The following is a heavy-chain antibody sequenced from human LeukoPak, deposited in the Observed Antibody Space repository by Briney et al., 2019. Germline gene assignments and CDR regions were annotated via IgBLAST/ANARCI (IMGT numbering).Heavy chain of an antibody. V-gene: IGHV1-18*01. D-gene: IGHD6-19*01. CDR3: TRFGLGKRIEVAGIPFDI. Sequence: GASVKVSCKASGYTFTTYAISWVRQAPGQGLEWMGWISAYYGNTTYAQKFQGRVTMTTDTSISTANMELSSLRSDDTAVYYCTRFGLGKRIEVAGIPFDIWGQGTLVTVSS. CDR2: ISAYYGNT. J-gene: IGHJ4*02. CDR1: GYTFTTYA.